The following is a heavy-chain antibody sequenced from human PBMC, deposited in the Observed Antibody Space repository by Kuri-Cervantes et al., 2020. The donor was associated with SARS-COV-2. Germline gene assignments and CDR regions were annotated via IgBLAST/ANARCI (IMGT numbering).Heavy chain of an antibody. J-gene: IGHJ4*02. D-gene: IGHD3-16*01. CDR3: ARGVPVRGSIPVGAGTFDY. CDR1: GGSISSSSYY. V-gene: IGHV4-39*07. CDR2: IYYSGGT. Sequence: SETLSLTCTVSGGSISSSSYYWGWIRQPPGKGLEWIGSIYYSGGTYYNSSLKSRVTISVDTSKNQFSLKLSSVTAADTAVYYCARGVPVRGSIPVGAGTFDYWGQGTLVTVSS.